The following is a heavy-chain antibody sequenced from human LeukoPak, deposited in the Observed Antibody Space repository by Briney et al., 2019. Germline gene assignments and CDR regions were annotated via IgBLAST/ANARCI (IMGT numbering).Heavy chain of an antibody. CDR2: ISWNSGSI. V-gene: IGHV3-9*01. J-gene: IGHJ4*02. D-gene: IGHD1-26*01. CDR3: AKGLVGTTTFMDY. CDR1: GFTFDDCT. Sequence: GGSLRLSCAASGFTFDDCTMHWVRQAPGKGLEWVSSISWNSGSIAYADSVKGRFTISRDNAKNSLFLQMNSLRAKDTAFYYCAKGLVGTTTFMDYWGQGTLVTVSS.